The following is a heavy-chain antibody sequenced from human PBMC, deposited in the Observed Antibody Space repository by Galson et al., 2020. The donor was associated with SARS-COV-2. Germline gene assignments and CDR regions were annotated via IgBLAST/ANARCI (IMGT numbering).Heavy chain of an antibody. J-gene: IGHJ4*02. D-gene: IGHD4-4*01. Sequence: GGSLRLSCAASGFTFSSYAMSWVRQAPGKGLEWVSAISGSGGSTYYADSVKGRFTISRDNSKNTLYLQMNSLRAEDTAVYYCAKDQTVTTGGYYFDYWGQGTLVTVSS. CDR2: ISGSGGST. V-gene: IGHV3-23*01. CDR3: AKDQTVTTGGYYFDY. CDR1: GFTFSSYA.